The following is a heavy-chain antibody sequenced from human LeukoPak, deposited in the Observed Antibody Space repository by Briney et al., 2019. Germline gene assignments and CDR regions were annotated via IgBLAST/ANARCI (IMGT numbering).Heavy chain of an antibody. J-gene: IGHJ3*02. D-gene: IGHD1-26*01. CDR1: GFTFSSYS. CDR3: AREWEPDDAFDI. V-gene: IGHV3-21*01. CDR2: ISSSSSYI. Sequence: GGSLRLSCAASGFTFSSYSMNWVRQAPGKGLEWVSSISSSSSYIYYADSVKGRFTISRDNAKSSLYLQMNSLRAEDTAVYYCAREWEPDDAFDIWGQGTMVTVSS.